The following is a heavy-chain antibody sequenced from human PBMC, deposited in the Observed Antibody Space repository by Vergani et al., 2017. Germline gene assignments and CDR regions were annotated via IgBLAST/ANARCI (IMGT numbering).Heavy chain of an antibody. D-gene: IGHD2-15*01. CDR2: IYPGDSDT. Sequence: EVQLVQSGAEVKKPGESLKISCKGSGYSFTSYWIGWVRQMPGKGLEWMGIIYPGDSDTRYSPSFQGQVTISADKSISTAYLQWSSLKASDTAMYYCARHQYPGYCSGGSCYVGGIDYWGQGTLVTVSS. J-gene: IGHJ4*02. V-gene: IGHV5-51*01. CDR1: GYSFTSYW. CDR3: ARHQYPGYCSGGSCYVGGIDY.